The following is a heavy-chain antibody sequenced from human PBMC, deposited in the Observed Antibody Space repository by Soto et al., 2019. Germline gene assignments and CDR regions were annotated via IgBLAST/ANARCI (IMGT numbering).Heavy chain of an antibody. CDR3: ARHGYTSGRTYFAP. Sequence: SETLSLTCTVSGGSIGSSSYYWGWIRQPPGKGLEWIGSIYDRGSTYSNPSLKSRLTTSLDTSKNQFSLKLTSVTAADTAVYYCARHGYTSGRTYFAPWGQGTLVTVSS. D-gene: IGHD6-19*01. CDR2: IYDRGST. CDR1: GGSIGSSSYY. V-gene: IGHV4-39*01. J-gene: IGHJ4*02.